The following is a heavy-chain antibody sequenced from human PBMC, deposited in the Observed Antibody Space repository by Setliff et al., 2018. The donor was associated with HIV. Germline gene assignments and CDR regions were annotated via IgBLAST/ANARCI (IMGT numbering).Heavy chain of an antibody. V-gene: IGHV1-69*05. CDR1: GGTFSSYI. J-gene: IGHJ4*02. CDR3: VKWNYPNS. Sequence: ASVKVSCKASGGTFSSYITAWVRQAPGQGLEWMGGIHPIFGTTNYARDFVKGRFTMSRDSAKNTLYLQMNSLRVEDTAVYYCVKWNYPNSWGQGTLVTVSS. CDR2: IHPIFGTT. D-gene: IGHD1-7*01.